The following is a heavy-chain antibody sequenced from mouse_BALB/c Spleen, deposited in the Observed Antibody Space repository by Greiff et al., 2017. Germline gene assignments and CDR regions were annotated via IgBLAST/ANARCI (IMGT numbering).Heavy chain of an antibody. D-gene: IGHD2-14*01. CDR2: IYPGDGDT. J-gene: IGHJ4*01. Sequence: VQLQQSGAELARPGASVKLSCKASGYTFTSYWMQWVKQRPGQGLEWIGAIYPGDGDTRYTQKFKGKATLTADKSSSTAYMQLSSLASEDSAVYYCARGEYYRYDVPYYYAMDYWGQGTSVTVSS. V-gene: IGHV1-87*01. CDR1: GYTFTSYW. CDR3: ARGEYYRYDVPYYYAMDY.